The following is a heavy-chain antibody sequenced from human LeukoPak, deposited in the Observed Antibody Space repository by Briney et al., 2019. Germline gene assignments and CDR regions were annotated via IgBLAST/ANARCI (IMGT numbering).Heavy chain of an antibody. D-gene: IGHD2-8*01. CDR3: ARPVMVYAIQGAFDI. J-gene: IGHJ3*02. Sequence: ASVKVSCKASGYTFTSYGISWVRQAPGQGLEWMGWISAYNGNTNYAQKLQGRVTMTTDTSTSTAYMELRSLRSDDTAVYYCARPVMVYAIQGAFDIWGQGTMVTVSS. V-gene: IGHV1-18*01. CDR2: ISAYNGNT. CDR1: GYTFTSYG.